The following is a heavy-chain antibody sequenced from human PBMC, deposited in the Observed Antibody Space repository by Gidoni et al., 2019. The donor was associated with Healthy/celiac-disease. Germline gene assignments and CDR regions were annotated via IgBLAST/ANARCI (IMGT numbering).Heavy chain of an antibody. CDR1: GGSISSSSYY. D-gene: IGHD1-26*01. CDR2: IYYSGST. V-gene: IGHV4-39*01. J-gene: IGHJ4*02. Sequence: QLQLQESRPGLVKPSETLSLTCTVSGGSISSSSYYWGWIRQPPGKGLEWIGSIYYSGSTYYNPSLKSRVTISVDTSKNQFSLKLSSVTAADTAVYYCASLVGALSRGYYFDYWGQGTLVTVSS. CDR3: ASLVGALSRGYYFDY.